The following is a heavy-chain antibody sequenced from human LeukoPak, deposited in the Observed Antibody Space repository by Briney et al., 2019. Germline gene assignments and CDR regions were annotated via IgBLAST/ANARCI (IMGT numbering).Heavy chain of an antibody. CDR2: IWYDGSNK. J-gene: IGHJ4*02. CDR3: ARGGSSYFDY. D-gene: IGHD3-10*01. CDR1: GFTFSSYG. V-gene: IGHV3-33*01. Sequence: SCKASGFTFSSYGMHWVRQAPGKGLEWVAVIWYDGSNKYYADSVKGRFTISRDNSKNTLYLQMNSLRAEDTAVYYCARGGSSYFDYWGQGTLVTVSS.